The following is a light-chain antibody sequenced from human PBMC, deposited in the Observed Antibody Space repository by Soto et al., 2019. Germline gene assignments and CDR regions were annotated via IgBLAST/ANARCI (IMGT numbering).Light chain of an antibody. Sequence: QSALTQPASVSGSPGQSITISCTGTSSDVGSYKFVSWYQQHPGKAPKLRIYEGSKRPSGVSNRFSGSKSGNTASLTISGLQAEDEADYYCCSYAGRSTWVFGTGTKLTVL. V-gene: IGLV2-23*01. J-gene: IGLJ1*01. CDR2: EGS. CDR3: CSYAGRSTWV. CDR1: SSDVGSYKF.